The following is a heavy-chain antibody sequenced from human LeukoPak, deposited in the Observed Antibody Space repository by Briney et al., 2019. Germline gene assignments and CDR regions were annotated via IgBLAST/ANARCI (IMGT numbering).Heavy chain of an antibody. CDR1: GGSISSYH. CDR3: ARVGPGGDAFDI. J-gene: IGHJ3*02. CDR2: IYYSGST. D-gene: IGHD1-14*01. V-gene: IGHV4-59*01. Sequence: SETLSLTCTVSGGSISSYHWSWIRQPPGKGLEWIGYIYYSGSTNYNPSLKSRVTISVDTSKNQFSLKLSSVTAADTAVYYCARVGPGGDAFDIWGQGTMVTVSS.